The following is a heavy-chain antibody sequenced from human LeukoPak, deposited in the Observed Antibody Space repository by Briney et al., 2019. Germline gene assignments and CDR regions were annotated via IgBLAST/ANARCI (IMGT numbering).Heavy chain of an antibody. V-gene: IGHV3-30*18. J-gene: IGHJ6*02. CDR2: ISYDGSNK. D-gene: IGHD2-2*01. CDR3: AKSSTTYYYAMDV. Sequence: PERSLRLSCAASGFAFSYYGMHWVRQAPGKGLEWVAVISYDGSNKYYVDSVKGRFTISRDNSKNTLYLQMNSLRVEDTAVYYCAKSSTTYYYAMDVWGQGTTVTVSS. CDR1: GFAFSYYG.